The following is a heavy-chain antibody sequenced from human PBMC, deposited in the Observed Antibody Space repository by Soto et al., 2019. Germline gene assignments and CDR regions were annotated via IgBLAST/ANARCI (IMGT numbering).Heavy chain of an antibody. V-gene: IGHV1-18*01. D-gene: IGHD3-10*01. Sequence: ASVKVSCKASGYTFTSYGISWVRQAPGQGLEWMGWISAYNGNTNYAQKLQGRVTMTTDTSTSTAYMELRSLRSDDTAVYYCARDYGSGSYYNVVVEYWFDPWGQGTLVTVSS. CDR1: GYTFTSYG. CDR3: ARDYGSGSYYNVVVEYWFDP. J-gene: IGHJ5*02. CDR2: ISAYNGNT.